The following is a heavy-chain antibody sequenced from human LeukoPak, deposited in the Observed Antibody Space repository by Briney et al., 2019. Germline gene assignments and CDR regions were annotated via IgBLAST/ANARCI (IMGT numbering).Heavy chain of an antibody. CDR2: LSYGGNT. D-gene: IGHD3-10*01. Sequence: SETLSLTCTVSGGSISSHYWSWIRQPPGKGLEWIGYLSYGGNTNYNPSLKSRVTISVDTSKNQFSLKLSSVTAADTAVYYCARDPSYYGSGSYIDYWGQGTLVTVSS. CDR3: ARDPSYYGSGSYIDY. V-gene: IGHV4-59*11. CDR1: GGSISSHY. J-gene: IGHJ4*02.